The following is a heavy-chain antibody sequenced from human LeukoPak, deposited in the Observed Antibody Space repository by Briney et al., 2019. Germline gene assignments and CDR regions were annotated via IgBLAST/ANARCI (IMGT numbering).Heavy chain of an antibody. CDR2: VSVSGGST. Sequence: GGSLSLSCAASGFTISSISMSWGRQGPGQGLEWVSAVSVSGGSTSYEDPLNGRLTISTDNSTNTLYLQMISHIAAATAECYCARPGSSRGIAGRRPTKYYFDYWGQRTLVTVSS. D-gene: IGHD6-6*01. V-gene: IGHV3-23*01. CDR1: GFTISSIS. CDR3: ARPGSSRGIAGRRPTKYYFDY. J-gene: IGHJ4*02.